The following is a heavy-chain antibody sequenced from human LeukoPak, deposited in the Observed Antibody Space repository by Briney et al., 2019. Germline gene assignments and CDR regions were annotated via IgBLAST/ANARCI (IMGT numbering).Heavy chain of an antibody. CDR1: GFTFGDYV. J-gene: IGHJ4*02. Sequence: GRSLRFSCTASGFTFGDYVMSWVRQAPGNGLEGVGFIRSKPYGGTTEYAASVKGRFIISRDDSKTVAYLQMNSLKSEDTAVYYCTTGSATGTGSGYWGQGTLVTVSS. CDR2: IRSKPYGGTT. CDR3: TTGSATGTGSGY. D-gene: IGHD6-13*01. V-gene: IGHV3-49*04.